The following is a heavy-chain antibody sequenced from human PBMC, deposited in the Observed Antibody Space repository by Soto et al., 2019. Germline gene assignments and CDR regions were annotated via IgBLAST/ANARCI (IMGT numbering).Heavy chain of an antibody. Sequence: ASVKVSCKASGYTFTSYGISWVRQAPGQGLEWMGWISAYNGNTNYAQKLQGRVTMTTDTSTSTAYMELRSLRSDDTAVYYCARPPEAGYGDYAPKFPKIFGASLDYRGQGTLVTVSS. V-gene: IGHV1-18*01. CDR1: GYTFTSYG. J-gene: IGHJ4*02. CDR3: ARPPEAGYGDYAPKFPKIFGASLDY. D-gene: IGHD4-17*01. CDR2: ISAYNGNT.